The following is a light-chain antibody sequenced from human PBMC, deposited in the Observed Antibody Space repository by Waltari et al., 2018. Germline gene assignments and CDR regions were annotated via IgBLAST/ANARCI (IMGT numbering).Light chain of an antibody. CDR3: AAWDDSPSGHVV. Sequence: SVLTQPPSASGAPGQRVTISCSGSRSNIGSHYVSWYQQLPGTAPKPLIYTDDQRAAGVPDRVSASKSGTSASLAISGLRSEDEADYYCAAWDDSPSGHVVFGGGTKLTVL. CDR2: TDD. CDR1: RSNIGSHY. V-gene: IGLV1-47*02. J-gene: IGLJ2*01.